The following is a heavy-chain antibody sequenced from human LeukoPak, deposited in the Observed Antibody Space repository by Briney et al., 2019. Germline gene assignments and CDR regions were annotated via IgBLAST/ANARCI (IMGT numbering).Heavy chain of an antibody. D-gene: IGHD3-3*01. CDR1: GGSISSSSYY. CDR3: ARWYYDFWSGYYQYYFDY. V-gene: IGHV4-39*01. CDR2: IYYSGST. J-gene: IGHJ4*02. Sequence: SETLSLTCTVSGGSISSSSYYWGWIRQPPGKGLEWIGSIYYSGSTYYNPSLKSRVTISVDTSKNQFSLKLSSVTAADTAVYYCARWYYDFWSGYYQYYFDYWAREPWSPSPQ.